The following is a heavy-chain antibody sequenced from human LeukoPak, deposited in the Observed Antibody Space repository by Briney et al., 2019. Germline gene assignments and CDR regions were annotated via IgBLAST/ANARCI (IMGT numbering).Heavy chain of an antibody. D-gene: IGHD1-1*01. V-gene: IGHV1-46*01. CDR3: VSGSYGVSANGMDV. J-gene: IGHJ6*02. CDR1: GYTFTSYY. CDR2: INPSGGST. Sequence: ASVKVSCKASGYTFTSYYMHWVRQAPGQGLEWMGIINPSGGSTSYAQKFQGRVTMTRDTSISTAYMELTILRSNDTAVYYCVSGSYGVSANGMDVWGQGTMVTVSS.